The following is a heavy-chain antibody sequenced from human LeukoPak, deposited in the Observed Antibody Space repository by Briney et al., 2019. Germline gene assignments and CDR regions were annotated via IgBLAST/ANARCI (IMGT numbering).Heavy chain of an antibody. D-gene: IGHD4-17*01. CDR3: AREYYGAYTYRYFDL. CDR2: MYYSGTT. V-gene: IGHV4-30-4*01. CDR1: GGSISSGDYY. J-gene: IGHJ2*01. Sequence: SETLSLTCTVSGGSISSGDYYWNWIRQPPGKGLEWIGYMYYSGTTYYNPSLKSRVTISVDTSKNQFSLKLSSVTAADTAVYYCAREYYGAYTYRYFDLWCRGTLVSVSS.